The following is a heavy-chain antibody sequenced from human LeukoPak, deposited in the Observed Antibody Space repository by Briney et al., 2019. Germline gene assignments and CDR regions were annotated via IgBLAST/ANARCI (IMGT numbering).Heavy chain of an antibody. CDR2: IYYSGTT. CDR1: GGSISSSSDY. D-gene: IGHD1-26*01. V-gene: IGHV4-39*06. J-gene: IGHJ4*02. CDR3: ARVAPPYSGSYFDY. Sequence: SETLSLTCTVSGGSISSSSDYWGWTRQPPGKGLGWIGSIYYSGTTYYNPSLKSRVTISVDRSKNQFPLKLSSVTAADTAVYYCARVAPPYSGSYFDYWGQGTLVTVSS.